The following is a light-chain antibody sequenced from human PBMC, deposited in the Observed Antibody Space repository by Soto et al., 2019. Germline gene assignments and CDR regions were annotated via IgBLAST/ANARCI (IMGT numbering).Light chain of an antibody. V-gene: IGLV1-44*01. CDR1: RSNIGANT. Sequence: QSVLTQPPSASGTPGQRVTISCSGSRSNIGANTVNWYQQLPGTAPKLLIYLDNQRPSGVPDRFSGSKSGTSAALAISGLQSEDEADFYCAAWDDSLNGFVFGTGTNVTVL. CDR3: AAWDDSLNGFV. J-gene: IGLJ1*01. CDR2: LDN.